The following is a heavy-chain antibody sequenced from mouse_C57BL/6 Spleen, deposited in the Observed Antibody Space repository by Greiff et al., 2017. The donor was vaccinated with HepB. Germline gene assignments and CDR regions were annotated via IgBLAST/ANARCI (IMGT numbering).Heavy chain of an antibody. CDR1: GYTFTSYW. J-gene: IGHJ1*03. CDR3: ARSGDGYYGFFDV. V-gene: IGHV1-50*01. Sequence: VQLQQSGAELVKPGASVKLSCKASGYTFTSYWMQWVKQRPGQGLEWIGEIDPSDSYTNYNQKFKGKATLTVDTSSSTAYMQLSSLTSEDSAVYYCARSGDGYYGFFDVWGTGTTVTVSS. CDR2: IDPSDSYT. D-gene: IGHD2-3*01.